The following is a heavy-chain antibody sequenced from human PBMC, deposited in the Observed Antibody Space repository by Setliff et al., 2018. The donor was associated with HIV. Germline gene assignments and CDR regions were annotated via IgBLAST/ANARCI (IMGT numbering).Heavy chain of an antibody. Sequence: RASVKVSCKAAGGIFRSYAISWVRQAPGQGLEWMGGIVPASGSTTYAQKFEGRVTITADESTASAYMDLSGLRSDDEAVYFCVVGVNYYNLNPYDVWGQGTMVTVSS. CDR2: IVPASGST. D-gene: IGHD3-10*01. V-gene: IGHV1-69*13. CDR1: GGIFRSYA. CDR3: VVGVNYYNLNPYDV. J-gene: IGHJ3*01.